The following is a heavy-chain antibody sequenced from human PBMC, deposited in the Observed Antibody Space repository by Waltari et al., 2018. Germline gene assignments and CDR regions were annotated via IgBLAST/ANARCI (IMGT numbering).Heavy chain of an antibody. J-gene: IGHJ6*02. CDR3: ARNDFWSGYQYYYYGMDV. D-gene: IGHD3-3*01. CDR2: INHSGRT. Sequence: QVQLQQWGAGLLKPSETLSLTCAVYGGSFSGYYWRWIRQPPGKGLEWIGEINHSGRTNYNPSLKSRVTISVDTSKNQFSRKLSSVTAADTAVYYCARNDFWSGYQYYYYGMDVWGQGTTVTVSS. CDR1: GGSFSGYY. V-gene: IGHV4-34*01.